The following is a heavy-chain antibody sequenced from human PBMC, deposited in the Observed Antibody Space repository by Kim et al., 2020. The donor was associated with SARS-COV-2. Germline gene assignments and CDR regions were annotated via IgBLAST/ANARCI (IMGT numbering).Heavy chain of an antibody. D-gene: IGHD6-19*01. J-gene: IGHJ4*02. CDR1: GFTFSGSA. CDR3: TRLRAVAGTGDY. CDR2: IRSKANSYAT. Sequence: GGSLRLSCAASGFTFSGSAMHWVRQASGKGLEWVGRIRSKANSYATAYAASVKGRFTISRDDSKNTAYLQMNSLKTEDTAVYYCTRLRAVAGTGDYWGQGTLVTVSS. V-gene: IGHV3-73*01.